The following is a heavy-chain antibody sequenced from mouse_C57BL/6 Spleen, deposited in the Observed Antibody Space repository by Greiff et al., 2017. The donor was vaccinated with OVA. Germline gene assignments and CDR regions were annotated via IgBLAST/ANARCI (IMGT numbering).Heavy chain of an antibody. CDR2: IYPGGGYT. CDR1: GYTFTNYW. CDR3: AVYYPRYFDV. J-gene: IGHJ1*03. D-gene: IGHD1-1*01. Sequence: QVQLKQSGAELVRPGTSVKMSCKASGYTFTNYWIGWAKQRPGHGLEWIGDIYPGGGYTNYNEKFKGKATLTADKSSSTAYMQFSSLTSEDSAIYYCAVYYPRYFDVWGTGTTVTVSS. V-gene: IGHV1-63*01.